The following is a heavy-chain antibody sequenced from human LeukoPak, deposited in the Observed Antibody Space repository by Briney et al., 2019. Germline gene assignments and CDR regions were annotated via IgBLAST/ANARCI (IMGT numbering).Heavy chain of an antibody. CDR1: GFTFSNYW. V-gene: IGHV3-7*03. CDR2: IKQDGSEK. J-gene: IGHJ4*02. CDR3: ARHSNGWSEGTY. D-gene: IGHD6-19*01. Sequence: GGSLRLSCAASGFTFSNYWMTWVRQAPGKGLEWVANIKQDGSEKNYVDSVKGGFSISRDNAKNSLYLQMNSLRAEDTAVYYCARHSNGWSEGTYWGQGTLVTVTS.